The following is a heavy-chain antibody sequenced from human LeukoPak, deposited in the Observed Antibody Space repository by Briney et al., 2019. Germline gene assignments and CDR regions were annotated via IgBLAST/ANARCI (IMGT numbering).Heavy chain of an antibody. V-gene: IGHV3-21*01. CDR2: ISSSSSYI. Sequence: GGSLRLSCAASGFTFSSYSMNWVRQAPGKGLEWVSSISSSSSYIYYADSVKGRFTISRDNAKSSLYLQMNSLRAEDTAVYYCAVAGMYYDFWSGYYGSSGDYFDYWGQGTLVTVSS. CDR3: AVAGMYYDFWSGYYGSSGDYFDY. D-gene: IGHD3-3*01. J-gene: IGHJ4*02. CDR1: GFTFSSYS.